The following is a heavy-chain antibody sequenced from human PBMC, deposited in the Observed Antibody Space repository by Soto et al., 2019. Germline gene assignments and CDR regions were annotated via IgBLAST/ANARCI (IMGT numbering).Heavy chain of an antibody. CDR2: ISTGSSYI. CDR3: ARGDYFDY. CDR1: GFTFSNFN. V-gene: IGHV3-21*01. J-gene: IGHJ4*02. Sequence: GGSLRLSCAASGFTFSNFNFNWVRQTPGKGLEWVSYISTGSSYIYYADSVKGRFTISRDSAKNSLYLQMNSLRAEDTALYYCARGDYFDYWGPGTLVTVSS.